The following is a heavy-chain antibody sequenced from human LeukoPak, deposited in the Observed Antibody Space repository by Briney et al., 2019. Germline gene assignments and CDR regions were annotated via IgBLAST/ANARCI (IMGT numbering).Heavy chain of an antibody. D-gene: IGHD3-3*01. V-gene: IGHV3-66*02. J-gene: IGHJ6*03. CDR1: GFTVSSNY. CDR2: IYSGGST. Sequence: GGSLRLSCAASGFTVSSNYMTWVRQAPGKGLEWVSVIYSGGSTYYADSVKGRFTISRDNSGNTLYLHMNSLRAEDTAVYYCARATFWSGYQRDSWYMDVWGKGTTVTVSS. CDR3: ARATFWSGYQRDSWYMDV.